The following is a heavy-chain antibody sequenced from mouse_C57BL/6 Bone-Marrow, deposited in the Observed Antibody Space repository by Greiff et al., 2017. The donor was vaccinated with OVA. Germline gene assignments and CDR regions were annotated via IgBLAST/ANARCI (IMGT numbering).Heavy chain of an antibody. J-gene: IGHJ4*01. V-gene: IGHV2-5*01. D-gene: IGHD1-1*02. Sequence: VQLKESGPGLVQPSQSLSITCTVSGFSLTSYGVHWVRQSPGKGLEWLGVIWLGGSTDYNAAFMSRLSITKDNSKSQVFYKMNRLQADDTAIYGCDKLWAMDYWGQGTSVTVSS. CDR3: DKLWAMDY. CDR2: IWLGGST. CDR1: GFSLTSYG.